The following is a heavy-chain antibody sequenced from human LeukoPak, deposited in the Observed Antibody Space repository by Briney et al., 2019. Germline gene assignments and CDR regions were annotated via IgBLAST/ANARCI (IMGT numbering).Heavy chain of an antibody. CDR1: GYTFTGYY. J-gene: IGHJ4*02. CDR3: ARDSSRVIVVVPAATDY. D-gene: IGHD2-2*01. Sequence: ASVKVSCKASGYTFTGYYMHWVRQAPGQGLEWMGWINPNSGGTNYAQKFQGRVTMTRDTSISTAYMELSRLRSDDTAVYYCARDSSRVIVVVPAATDYWGQGTLVTVSS. V-gene: IGHV1-2*02. CDR2: INPNSGGT.